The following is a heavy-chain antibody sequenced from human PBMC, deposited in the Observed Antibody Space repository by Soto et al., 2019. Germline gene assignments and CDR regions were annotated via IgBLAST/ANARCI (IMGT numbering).Heavy chain of an antibody. J-gene: IGHJ6*02. CDR2: ISAYNGNT. CDR3: ARGGPTSADYYYGMDV. CDR1: GYTFSNDG. V-gene: IGHV1-18*01. D-gene: IGHD3-10*01. Sequence: QVQLVQSGAEVRRPWASVKVSCKASGYTFSNDGINWVRQAPGQGLEWMGWISAYNGNTEYAQNFQGRVTMTTDTSTITAYMELRSLSSDDTAVYSCARGGPTSADYYYGMDVWGLGTTVTVSS.